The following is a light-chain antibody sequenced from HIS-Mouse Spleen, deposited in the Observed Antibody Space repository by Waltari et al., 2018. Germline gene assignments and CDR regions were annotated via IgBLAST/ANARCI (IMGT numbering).Light chain of an antibody. Sequence: ISCSGSSSNIGSNYVNWYQQLPGTAPKLLIYRNNQRPSGVPDRFSGSKSGTSASLAISGLRSEDEADYYCAAWDDSLSGPWVFGGGTKLTVL. CDR3: AAWDDSLSGPWV. CDR1: SSNIGSNY. V-gene: IGLV1-47*01. J-gene: IGLJ3*02. CDR2: RNN.